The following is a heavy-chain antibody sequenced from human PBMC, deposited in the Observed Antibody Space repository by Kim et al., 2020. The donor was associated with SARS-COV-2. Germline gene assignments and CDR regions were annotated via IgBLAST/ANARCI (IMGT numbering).Heavy chain of an antibody. CDR3: ARHAKYIDILTGYYTGGIDY. D-gene: IGHD3-9*01. CDR1: GGSISSSSYY. CDR2: IYYSGST. J-gene: IGHJ4*02. Sequence: SETLSLTCTVSGGSISSSSYYWGWIRQPPGKGLEWIGSIYYSGSTYYNPSLKSRVTISVDTSKNQFSLKLSSVTAADTAVYYCARHAKYIDILTGYYTGGIDYWGQGTLVTVSS. V-gene: IGHV4-39*01.